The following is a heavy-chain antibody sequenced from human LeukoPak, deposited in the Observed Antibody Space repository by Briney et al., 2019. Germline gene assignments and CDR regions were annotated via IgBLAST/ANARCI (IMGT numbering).Heavy chain of an antibody. Sequence: ASVNVSCKPSGYSFTDYGVSWVRQAPGQGLEWVGWISAYNGNTNSAQNFQGRVTMTTHTSTTTAYMELRSLRSDDTAVYYCARVGLGVINYYFDSWGQGTLVTVSS. CDR1: GYSFTDYG. D-gene: IGHD3-22*01. CDR2: ISAYNGNT. V-gene: IGHV1-18*01. CDR3: ARVGLGVINYYFDS. J-gene: IGHJ4*02.